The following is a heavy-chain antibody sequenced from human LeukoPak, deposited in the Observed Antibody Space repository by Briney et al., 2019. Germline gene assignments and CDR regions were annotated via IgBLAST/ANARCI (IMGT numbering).Heavy chain of an antibody. CDR3: ARRRGPDY. D-gene: IGHD3-10*01. J-gene: IGHJ4*02. V-gene: IGHV3-7*01. Sequence: GGSLRLSCAVSGFTLSGYWMTWVRQAPGKGLEWVANIKHDGSEKYYVDSVKGRFTISRDNAKNSLYLQMNSLRAEDTAVYYCARRRGPDYWGQGTLVTVSS. CDR2: IKHDGSEK. CDR1: GFTLSGYW.